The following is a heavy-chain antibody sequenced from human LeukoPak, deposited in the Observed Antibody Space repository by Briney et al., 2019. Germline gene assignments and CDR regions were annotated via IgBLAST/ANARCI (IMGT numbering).Heavy chain of an antibody. CDR1: GFTFSSYA. CDR2: ISGSGGST. CDR3: AKDSRGYSGYDPGIDY. Sequence: GGSLRLSCAASGFTFSSYAMSWVRQAPGKGLEWVSAISGSGGSTYYADSVKGRFTISRDNSKNTLYLQMNSLRAEDTAVYYCAKDSRGYSGYDPGIDYWGQGTLVTVSS. V-gene: IGHV3-23*01. J-gene: IGHJ4*02. D-gene: IGHD5-12*01.